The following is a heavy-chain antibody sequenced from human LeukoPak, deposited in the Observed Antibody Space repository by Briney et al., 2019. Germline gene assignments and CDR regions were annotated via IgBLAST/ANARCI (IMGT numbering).Heavy chain of an antibody. V-gene: IGHV3-74*01. CDR3: ARGRYGMDV. CDR2: IHSDGSSR. Sequence: GGSLRLSCAASGFTFSSYGMHWVRQAPGKGLEWVSRIHSDGSSRSYADSVMGRFTISRDNGKNTLYLQMNSLRAEDTAVYYCARGRYGMDVWGQGTTVTVSS. CDR1: GFTFSSYG. J-gene: IGHJ6*02.